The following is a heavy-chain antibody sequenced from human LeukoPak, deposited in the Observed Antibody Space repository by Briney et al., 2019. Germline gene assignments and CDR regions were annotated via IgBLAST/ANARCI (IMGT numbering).Heavy chain of an antibody. CDR3: ARDYYDSSGLDY. CDR2: ISSSSSYI. CDR1: GFTFDDYA. J-gene: IGHJ4*02. D-gene: IGHD3-22*01. V-gene: IGHV3-21*01. Sequence: PGGSLRLSCAASGFTFDDYAMHWVRQAPGKGLEWVSSISSSSSYIYYADSVKGRFTISRDNAKNSLYLQMNSLRAEDTAVYYCARDYYDSSGLDYWGQGTLVTVSS.